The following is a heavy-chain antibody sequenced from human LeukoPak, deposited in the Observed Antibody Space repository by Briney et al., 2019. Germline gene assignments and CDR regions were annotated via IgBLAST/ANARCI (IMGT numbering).Heavy chain of an antibody. CDR1: GGSFSGYY. J-gene: IGHJ4*02. D-gene: IGHD1-26*01. Sequence: SETLSLTCAVYGGSFSGYYWSWIRQPPGKGLDWIGYMYSSGSTTNYNPSLNSRVTISVDTSKNQFSLKLSSVTAADTAVYYCARGRSKYYFDYWGQGTLVTVSS. CDR3: ARGRSKYYFDY. V-gene: IGHV4-59*01. CDR2: MYSSGST.